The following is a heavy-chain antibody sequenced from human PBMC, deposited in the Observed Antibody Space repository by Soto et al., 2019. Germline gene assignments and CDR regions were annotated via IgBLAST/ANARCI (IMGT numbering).Heavy chain of an antibody. V-gene: IGHV1-2*04. CDR1: GYTFTGYY. J-gene: IGHJ6*02. Sequence: GASVKVSCKASGYTFTGYYMHWVRQAPGQGLEWMGWINPNSGGTNYAQKFQGWVTMTRDTSISTAYMELSRLRSDDTAVYYCAREKFGGSGSYYKYYYYCMDVWGQGTTVTVSS. D-gene: IGHD3-10*01. CDR2: INPNSGGT. CDR3: AREKFGGSGSYYKYYYYCMDV.